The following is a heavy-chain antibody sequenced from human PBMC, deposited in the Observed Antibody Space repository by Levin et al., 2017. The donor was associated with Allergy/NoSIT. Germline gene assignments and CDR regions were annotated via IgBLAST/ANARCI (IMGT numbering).Heavy chain of an antibody. V-gene: IGHV3-30-3*01. D-gene: IGHD2-2*01. CDR2: ISYDGSNK. Sequence: LSLTCAASGFTFSSYAMHWVRQAPGKGLEWVAVISYDGSNKYYADSVKGRFTISRDNSKNTLYLQMNSLRAEDTAVYYCASPAVWGQGTLVTVSS. J-gene: IGHJ4*02. CDR3: ASPAV. CDR1: GFTFSSYA.